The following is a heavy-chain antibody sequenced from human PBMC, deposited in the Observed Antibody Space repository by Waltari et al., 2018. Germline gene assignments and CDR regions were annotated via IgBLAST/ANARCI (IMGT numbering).Heavy chain of an antibody. V-gene: IGHV4-59*01. CDR3: ARGPRYDSSGYYYLFDAFDI. CDR1: GGSISSYY. D-gene: IGHD3-22*01. Sequence: QVQLQESGPGLVKPSETLSLTCTVSGGSISSYYWSWIRQPPGKGLEWIGYIYYSGSTNYNPSLKSRVTISVDTSKNQFSLKLSSVTAADTAVYYCARGPRYDSSGYYYLFDAFDIWGQGTMVTVSS. CDR2: IYYSGST. J-gene: IGHJ3*02.